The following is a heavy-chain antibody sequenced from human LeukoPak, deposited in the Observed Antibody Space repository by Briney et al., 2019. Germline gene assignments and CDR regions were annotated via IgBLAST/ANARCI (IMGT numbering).Heavy chain of an antibody. V-gene: IGHV3-64*01. CDR2: ISSNGGST. Sequence: GGSLRLSCAASGFTFSSYAMHWVRQAPGKGLEYVSAISSNGGSTYYANSVKGRFTISRDNSKNTPYLQMGSLSAEDMAVYYCARDRGGHFDYWGQGTLVTVSS. CDR1: GFTFSSYA. D-gene: IGHD3-10*01. J-gene: IGHJ4*02. CDR3: ARDRGGHFDY.